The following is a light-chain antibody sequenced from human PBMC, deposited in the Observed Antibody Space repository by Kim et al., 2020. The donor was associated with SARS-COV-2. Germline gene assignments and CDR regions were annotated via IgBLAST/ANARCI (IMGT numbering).Light chain of an antibody. J-gene: IGLJ2*01. CDR3: QLWDGRSVI. V-gene: IGLV3-9*01. CDR2: RDS. Sequence: SYELTQPLSVSVALGQTATITCGGNKIGSKNVHWYQQVPGQAPVLVIYRDSNRPSGIPERFSGSNSGNTATLTISRVQAGDEGDYYCQLWDGRSVIIGGGTKLSVL. CDR1: KIGSKN.